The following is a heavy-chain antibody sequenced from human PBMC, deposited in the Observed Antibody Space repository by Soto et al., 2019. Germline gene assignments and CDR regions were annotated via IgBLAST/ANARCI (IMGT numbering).Heavy chain of an antibody. Sequence: QITLKESGPTLVKPTQTLTLTCTFSGFSLSTSGVGVGWIRQPPGKALEWLALIYWDDDKRYSPSLKSRLTITKDTSKNQVVLTMTNMDPVDTATYYCAHRPYCDYASQWYFDLWGRGTLVTVSS. CDR3: AHRPYCDYASQWYFDL. CDR2: IYWDDDK. J-gene: IGHJ2*01. D-gene: IGHD4-17*01. CDR1: GFSLSTSGVG. V-gene: IGHV2-5*02.